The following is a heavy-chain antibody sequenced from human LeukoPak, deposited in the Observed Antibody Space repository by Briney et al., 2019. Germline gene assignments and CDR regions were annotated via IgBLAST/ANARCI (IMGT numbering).Heavy chain of an antibody. CDR3: ARASPSVGGRKYFDL. J-gene: IGHJ2*01. D-gene: IGHD2-15*01. CDR1: GDSISNSNYY. CDR2: IYYSGIS. Sequence: SETLSLTCSVSGDSISNSNYYWGWIRQPPGKGLEWIGNIYYSGISYYNPSLKSRLSISVDTSKNQFSLNLSSVTAADTAVYYCARASPSVGGRKYFDLWGRGTLVTVSS. V-gene: IGHV4-39*07.